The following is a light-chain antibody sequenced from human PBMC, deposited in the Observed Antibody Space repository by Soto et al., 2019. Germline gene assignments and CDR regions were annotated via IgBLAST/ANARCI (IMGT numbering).Light chain of an antibody. CDR2: GNS. V-gene: IGLV1-40*01. CDR1: SSNIGAGYD. Sequence: QLVLTQPPSVSGAPGQRVTISCTGSSSNIGAGYDVHWYQQLPGTAPKLLIYGNSNRPSGVPDRFSGSKSGTSASLAITGLQAEDEADYYYQSYDSSLSGRWVFGTGTKLTVL. CDR3: QSYDSSLSGRWV. J-gene: IGLJ1*01.